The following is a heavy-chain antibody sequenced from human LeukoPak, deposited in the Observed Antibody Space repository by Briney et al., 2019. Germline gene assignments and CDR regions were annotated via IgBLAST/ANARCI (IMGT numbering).Heavy chain of an antibody. D-gene: IGHD3-22*01. V-gene: IGHV5-51*01. CDR1: GYSFTSYW. Sequence: GESLQISCKGSGYSFTSYWIGWVRQMPGKGLEWMGIIYPGDSDTRYSPSFQGQVTISADKSISTAYLQWSSLKASDTAMYYCARIAVVYDSSGYPDYWGQGTLVTVSS. J-gene: IGHJ4*02. CDR3: ARIAVVYDSSGYPDY. CDR2: IYPGDSDT.